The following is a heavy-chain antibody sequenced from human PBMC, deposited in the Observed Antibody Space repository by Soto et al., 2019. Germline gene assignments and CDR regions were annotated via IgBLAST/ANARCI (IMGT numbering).Heavy chain of an antibody. CDR3: ARGRSGGSRNDLNFDY. J-gene: IGHJ4*02. Sequence: SEALSLTCAVYGGSFSGYYWSWIRQPPGKGLEWIGEINHSGSTNYNPSLKSRVTISVDTSKNQFSLKLSSVTAADTAVYYCARGRSGGSRNDLNFDYWGQGTLVTVSS. V-gene: IGHV4-34*01. CDR1: GGSFSGYY. D-gene: IGHD2-15*01. CDR2: INHSGST.